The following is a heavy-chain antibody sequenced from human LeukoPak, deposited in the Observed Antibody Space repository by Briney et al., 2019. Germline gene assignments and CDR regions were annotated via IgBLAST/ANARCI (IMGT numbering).Heavy chain of an antibody. Sequence: GRSLRLSCAASGFTFDDYAMHWVRQAPGKGLEWVSGISWNSGSIGYADSVKGRFTISRDNAKNSLYLQMNSLRAEDTALYYCAKAGGSSRAQTNFDYGGRGPRVPVSS. J-gene: IGHJ4*02. CDR1: GFTFDDYA. CDR2: ISWNSGSI. V-gene: IGHV3-9*01. CDR3: AKAGGSSRAQTNFDY. D-gene: IGHD6-6*01.